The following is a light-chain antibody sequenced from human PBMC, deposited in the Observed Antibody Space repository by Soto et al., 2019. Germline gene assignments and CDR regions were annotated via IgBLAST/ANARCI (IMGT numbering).Light chain of an antibody. CDR3: KQSDVSPRT. V-gene: IGKV1-39*01. CDR2: DAT. J-gene: IGKJ1*01. CDR1: QSISSY. Sequence: DIQMTQSPSSLSASVGDRVTITCRASQSISSYLNWYQQRPGKAPNLLIYDATRLHSGVQPRFSGSGYGTDFTLTITSLQLEDFATYYCKQSDVSPRTLGQGTKVDI.